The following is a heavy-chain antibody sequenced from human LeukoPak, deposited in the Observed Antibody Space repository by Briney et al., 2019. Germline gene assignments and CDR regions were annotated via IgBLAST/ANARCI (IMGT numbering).Heavy chain of an antibody. Sequence: GASVKVSCKASGYTFTGYYMHWVRQAPGQGLEWMGWINPNSGGTNYAQKFQGWVTMTRDTSISTAYMELSRLRSDDTAVYYCARGYSSSWYDYYGMDVWGQGTTVTVSS. CDR2: INPNSGGT. V-gene: IGHV1-2*04. CDR3: ARGYSSSWYDYYGMDV. J-gene: IGHJ6*02. D-gene: IGHD6-13*01. CDR1: GYTFTGYY.